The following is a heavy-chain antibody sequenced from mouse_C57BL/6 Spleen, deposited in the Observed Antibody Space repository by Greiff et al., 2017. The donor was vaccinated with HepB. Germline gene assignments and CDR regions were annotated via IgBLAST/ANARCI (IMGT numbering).Heavy chain of an antibody. D-gene: IGHD2-5*01. J-gene: IGHJ3*01. CDR1: GYTFTSYW. Sequence: VQLQQPGAELVKPGASVKLSCKASGYTFTSYWMHWVKQRPGQGLEWIGMIHPNSGSTNYNEKFKSKATLTVDKSSSTAYMQLSSLTSEDSAVYYCASPYSNYGGVAYWGQGTLVTVSA. CDR2: IHPNSGST. CDR3: ASPYSNYGGVAY. V-gene: IGHV1-64*01.